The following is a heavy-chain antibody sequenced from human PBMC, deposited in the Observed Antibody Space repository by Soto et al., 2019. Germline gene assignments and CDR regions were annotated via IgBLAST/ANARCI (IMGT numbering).Heavy chain of an antibody. CDR2: IIPILGIA. D-gene: IGHD5-12*01. CDR3: ARGGPGGYGPTPLDS. Sequence: QVQLVQSGAEVKKPGSSVKVSCKASGGTFSSYTISWVRQAPGQGLEWMGRIIPILGIANYAQKFQGRVTITAGKYTRRAFMELGCMRSEDTAVYYCARGGPGGYGPTPLDSWGQGTLVTVSS. CDR1: GGTFSSYT. J-gene: IGHJ4*02. V-gene: IGHV1-69*02.